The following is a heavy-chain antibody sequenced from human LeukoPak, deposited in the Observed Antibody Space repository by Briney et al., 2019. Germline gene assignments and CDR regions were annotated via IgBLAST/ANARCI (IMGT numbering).Heavy chain of an antibody. J-gene: IGHJ4*02. CDR1: GGSISSSSYY. Sequence: PSETLSLTCTVSGGSISSSSYYWGWIRQPPGKGLEWIGSIYYSGSTYYNPSLSSRVTISVDTSKNQFSLKLSSVTAADTAVYYCARAGGYSYGYFDYWGQGTLVTVSS. V-gene: IGHV4-39*07. CDR3: ARAGGYSYGYFDY. D-gene: IGHD5-18*01. CDR2: IYYSGST.